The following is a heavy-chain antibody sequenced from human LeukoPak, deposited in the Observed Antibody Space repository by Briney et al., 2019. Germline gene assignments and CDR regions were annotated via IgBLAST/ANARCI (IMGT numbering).Heavy chain of an antibody. Sequence: GGSLRLSCSASGFTFSDYAMHWVRQAPGEGLEWVAVISYDGSNKYYADSVKGRFAISRDNSKSTLYLQMSSLRAEDTAVYYCARDRKDYDFWSGYDLDAFDIWGQGTMVTVSS. CDR1: GFTFSDYA. J-gene: IGHJ3*02. CDR2: ISYDGSNK. D-gene: IGHD3-3*01. CDR3: ARDRKDYDFWSGYDLDAFDI. V-gene: IGHV3-30*09.